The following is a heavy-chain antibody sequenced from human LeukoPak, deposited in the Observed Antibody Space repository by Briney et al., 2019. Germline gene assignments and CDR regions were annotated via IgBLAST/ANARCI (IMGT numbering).Heavy chain of an antibody. J-gene: IGHJ4*02. CDR3: ATVRHYCSSTSCYDGDVYYFDY. CDR2: XXSXSP. Sequence: XXSXSPYYNPSLKTRVTISVDTSKNQFSLKLSSVTAADTAVYYCATVRHYCSSTSCYDGDVYYFDYWGQGTLVTVSS. D-gene: IGHD2-2*01. V-gene: IGHV4-39*01.